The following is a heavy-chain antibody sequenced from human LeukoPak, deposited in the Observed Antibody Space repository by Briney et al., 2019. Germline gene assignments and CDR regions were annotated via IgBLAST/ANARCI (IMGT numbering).Heavy chain of an antibody. Sequence: GGSLRVSCEASGFTFNKFAMSWVRQAPGKGLEWVSLISDSGGSTYYADSVKGRFTISRDNSKNTLYLQMNSLRAEDTAVYYCATRPWPNPHFDYWGQGTLVTVSS. CDR3: ATRPWPNPHFDY. CDR2: ISDSGGST. D-gene: IGHD5-24*01. J-gene: IGHJ4*02. V-gene: IGHV3-23*01. CDR1: GFTFNKFA.